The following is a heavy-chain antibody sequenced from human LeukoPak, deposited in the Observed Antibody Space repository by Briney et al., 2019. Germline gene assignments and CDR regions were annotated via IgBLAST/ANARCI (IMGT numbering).Heavy chain of an antibody. J-gene: IGHJ4*02. D-gene: IGHD6-25*01. V-gene: IGHV3-48*03. Sequence: PGGSLRLSCAASGFTFSSYEMNWVRQAPGKGLEWVSNISGSGSSIYYADSVKGRFTISRDNAKNSLYLQMNSLRAEDTAVYYCARDPYLGYSSEFDYWGQGTLVTVSS. CDR3: ARDPYLGYSSEFDY. CDR1: GFTFSSYE. CDR2: ISGSGSSI.